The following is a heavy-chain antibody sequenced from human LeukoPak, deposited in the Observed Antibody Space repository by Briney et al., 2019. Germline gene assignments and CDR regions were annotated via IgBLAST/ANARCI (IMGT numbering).Heavy chain of an antibody. V-gene: IGHV1-69*04. D-gene: IGHD6-19*01. CDR3: ARSNAAVAGSDY. CDR2: IIPILGIA. Sequence: SVKVSCKASGGTFSSYAISWVRQAPGQGLEWMGRIIPILGIANYAQKFQGRVTITADKSTSTAYMELSSLRSEDTAVYYCARSNAAVAGSDYWGQETLVTVSS. CDR1: GGTFSSYA. J-gene: IGHJ4*02.